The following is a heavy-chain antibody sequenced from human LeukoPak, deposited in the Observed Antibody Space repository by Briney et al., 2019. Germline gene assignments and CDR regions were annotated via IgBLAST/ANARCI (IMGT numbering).Heavy chain of an antibody. CDR2: ISTGSNSL. CDR1: GFTFKSYN. V-gene: IGHV3-21*01. CDR3: ARGLSLDY. J-gene: IGHJ4*02. Sequence: GRSLRLSCAASGFTFKSYNMNWVRQAPGKGLEWVSSISTGSNSLYYGDSVRGRFTISREDSRNSLYLQTSNLRAEDTAVYYCARGLSLDYWGQGTLVTVSS.